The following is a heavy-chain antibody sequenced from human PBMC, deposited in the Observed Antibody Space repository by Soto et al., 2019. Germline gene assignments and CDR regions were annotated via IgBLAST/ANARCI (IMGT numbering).Heavy chain of an antibody. CDR2: ISGSGVST. Sequence: GGSLRLSFAASGVTFSSYAMSWVRQAPGKGLEWVSTISGSGVSTYFADSVKGRFTISRDNSKNTLHLQMNSLRAEDTAVYYCAKVNYDDSGYYYRAWGQGTLVTVSS. V-gene: IGHV3-23*01. D-gene: IGHD3-22*01. J-gene: IGHJ5*02. CDR3: AKVNYDDSGYYYRA. CDR1: GVTFSSYA.